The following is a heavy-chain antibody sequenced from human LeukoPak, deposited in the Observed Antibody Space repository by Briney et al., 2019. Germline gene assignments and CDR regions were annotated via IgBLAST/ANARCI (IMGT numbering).Heavy chain of an antibody. CDR3: ARVVPAAIPRQYYYYYYMDV. J-gene: IGHJ6*03. Sequence: ASVKVSCKASGYTFTSYGISWVRQVPGQGLEWMGWISAYNGNTNYAQKLQGRITMTTDTSTSTAYMELRSLRSDDTAVYYCARVVPAAIPRQYYYYYYMDVWGKGTTVTVSS. CDR2: ISAYNGNT. V-gene: IGHV1-18*01. CDR1: GYTFTSYG. D-gene: IGHD2-2*01.